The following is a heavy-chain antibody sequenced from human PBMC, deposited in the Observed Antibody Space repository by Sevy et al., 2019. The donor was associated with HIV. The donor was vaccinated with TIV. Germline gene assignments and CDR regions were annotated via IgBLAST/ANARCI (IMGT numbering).Heavy chain of an antibody. CDR3: ARDLATNQNGYYYYGMDV. CDR1: GFTFSSYS. V-gene: IGHV3-21*01. CDR2: ISSSSSYI. Sequence: GGSLRLPCAASGFTFSSYSMNWVRQAPGKGLEWVSSISSSSSYIYYADSVKGRFTISRDNAKNSLYLQMNSLRAEDTAVYYCARDLATNQNGYYYYGMDVWGQGTTVTVSS. D-gene: IGHD5-12*01. J-gene: IGHJ6*02.